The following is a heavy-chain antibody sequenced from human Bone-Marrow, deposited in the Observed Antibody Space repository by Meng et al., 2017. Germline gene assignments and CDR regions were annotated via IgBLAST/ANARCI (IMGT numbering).Heavy chain of an antibody. J-gene: IGHJ4*02. V-gene: IGHV4-34*01. CDR1: GGSFSGYY. Sequence: QREPWGEGLLKPAEPLPLTCAVYGGSFSGYYWSWIRQPPGKGLEWIGEINHSGSTNYNPSLKSRVTISVDTSKNQFSLKLSSVTAADTAVYYCARGLRAARPLLFGYWGQGTLVTVSS. CDR3: ARGLRAARPLLFGY. CDR2: INHSGST. D-gene: IGHD6-6*01.